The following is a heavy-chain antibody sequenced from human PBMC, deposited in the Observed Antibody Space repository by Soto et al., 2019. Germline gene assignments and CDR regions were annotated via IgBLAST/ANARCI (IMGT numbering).Heavy chain of an antibody. Sequence: QVQLVESGGGVVQPGRSLRLSCAASGFTFSNYVMYWVRQAPGKGLEWVAVISYDGNNKYYADSVKGRFTISRDNSKNTLQLQMNSLRREDTAVYYCARAGCDGGSCYTLVGLRDGMDVWGQGTTVTVSS. CDR3: ARAGCDGGSCYTLVGLRDGMDV. J-gene: IGHJ6*02. V-gene: IGHV3-30-3*01. CDR2: ISYDGNNK. D-gene: IGHD2-15*01. CDR1: GFTFSNYV.